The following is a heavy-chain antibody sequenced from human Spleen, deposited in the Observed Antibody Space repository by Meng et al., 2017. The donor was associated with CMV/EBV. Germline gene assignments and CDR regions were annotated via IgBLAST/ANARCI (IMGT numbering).Heavy chain of an antibody. J-gene: IGHJ4*01. Sequence: GESLKISCASSGFTFSSYAMSWVRQAPGKGLEWVSAISGSGGSTYYADSVKGRFTISRDNSKNTLYLQMNSLRAEGTAVYYCAKVSPDGGSYRKTILFHYWGQGTLVTVSS. CDR3: AKVSPDGGSYRKTILFHY. V-gene: IGHV3-23*01. CDR2: ISGSGGST. D-gene: IGHD1-26*01. CDR1: GFTFSSYA.